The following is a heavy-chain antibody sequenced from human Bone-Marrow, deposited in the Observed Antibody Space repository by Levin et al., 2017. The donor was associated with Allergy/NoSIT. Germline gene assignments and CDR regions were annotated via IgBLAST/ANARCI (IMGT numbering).Heavy chain of an antibody. D-gene: IGHD3-16*02. CDR1: GFTFSSYG. Sequence: AGGSLRLSCTASGFTFSSYGMNWVRQAPGKGLEWVSSISTSSNYIEYADSVKGRFTTSRDNAKNSLYLEMNSLRAEDTAVYYCARGEGLVGVIDYYNNGVDVWGQGTTVTVSS. CDR3: ARGEGLVGVIDYYNNGVDV. J-gene: IGHJ6*02. CDR2: ISTSSNYI. V-gene: IGHV3-21*01.